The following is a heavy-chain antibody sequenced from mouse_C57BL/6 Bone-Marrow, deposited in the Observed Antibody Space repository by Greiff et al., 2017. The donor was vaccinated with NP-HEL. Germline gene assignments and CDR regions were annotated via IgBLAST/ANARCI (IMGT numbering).Heavy chain of an antibody. CDR1: GFTFSSYG. V-gene: IGHV5-6*01. CDR3: ASPYDYDVAWFAY. Sequence: EVMLVESGGDLVKPGGSLKLSCAASGFTFSSYGMSWVRQTPDKRLEWVATISSGGSYTYYPDSVKGRFTLSRDNAKNTLYLQMSGLKSEDTAMYYCASPYDYDVAWFAYWGQGTLVTVSA. CDR2: ISSGGSYT. J-gene: IGHJ3*01. D-gene: IGHD2-4*01.